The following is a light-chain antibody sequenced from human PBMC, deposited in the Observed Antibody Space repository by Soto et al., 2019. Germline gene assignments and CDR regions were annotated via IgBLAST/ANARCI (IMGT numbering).Light chain of an antibody. CDR3: GHFVSAPPRT. J-gene: IGKJ1*01. CDR2: GVS. Sequence: EIVLTQSPGTLSLSPGERATLSCRASQSVSSTFLAWYQQKPGQAPRLLIFGVSNRATGIPDRFSGSGSGTDFTLTISSLEPEDFAVYYGGHFVSAPPRTFGQGTKVEIK. V-gene: IGKV3-20*01. CDR1: QSVSSTF.